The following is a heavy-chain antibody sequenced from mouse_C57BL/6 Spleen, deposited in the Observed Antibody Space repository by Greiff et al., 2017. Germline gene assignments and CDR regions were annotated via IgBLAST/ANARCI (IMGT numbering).Heavy chain of an antibody. J-gene: IGHJ4*01. Sequence: EVQLQESGPGLVKPSQSLSLTCSVTGYSITSGYYWNWIRQFPGNKLEWMGYISYDGSNNYNPSLKNRISITRDTSKNQFFLKLNSVTTEDTATYYCASAMGDYYGSSLYAMDYWGQGTSVTVSS. CDR2: ISYDGSN. CDR3: ASAMGDYYGSSLYAMDY. V-gene: IGHV3-6*01. CDR1: GYSITSGYY. D-gene: IGHD1-1*01.